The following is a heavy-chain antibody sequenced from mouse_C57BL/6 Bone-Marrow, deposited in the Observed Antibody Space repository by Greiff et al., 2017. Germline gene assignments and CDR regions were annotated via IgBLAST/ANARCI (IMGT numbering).Heavy chain of an antibody. V-gene: IGHV1-55*01. J-gene: IGHJ3*01. CDR3: ARPLWGWFAY. D-gene: IGHD4-1*01. Sequence: QVQLQQPGAELVKPGASVKMSCKASGYTFTSYWITWVKQRPGQGLEWIGDIYPGSGSTNYNEKFKSKATLTVETSSSTAYMQLSSLTSEDSAVYYCARPLWGWFAYWGQGTLVTGSA. CDR2: IYPGSGST. CDR1: GYTFTSYW.